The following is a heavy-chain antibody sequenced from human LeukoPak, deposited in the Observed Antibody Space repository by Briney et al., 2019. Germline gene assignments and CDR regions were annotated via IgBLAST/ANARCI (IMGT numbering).Heavy chain of an antibody. CDR3: AKEETVAGFFDY. D-gene: IGHD6-19*01. V-gene: IGHV3-30*18. CDR2: ISSDGGQK. Sequence: GRSLRLSCAASGFAFSSYGIHRVRQAPGKGLEWLAVISSDGGQKYYADSMKGRFTISRDNSKNTLYLQMNSLRTEDTAVYYCAKEETVAGFFDYWGQGTLVTVSS. CDR1: GFAFSSYG. J-gene: IGHJ4*02.